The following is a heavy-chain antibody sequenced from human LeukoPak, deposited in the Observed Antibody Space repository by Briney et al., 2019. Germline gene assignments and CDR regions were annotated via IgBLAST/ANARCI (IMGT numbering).Heavy chain of an antibody. Sequence: SETLSLTCAVYGGSFSGYYWSWIRQPPGKGLEWIGEINHSGSTNYNPSLKSRVTISVDTSKNQFSLKLSSVTAADTVVYYCARGQNDYVWGSYRPPHYFDYWGQGTLVTVSS. D-gene: IGHD3-16*02. J-gene: IGHJ4*02. V-gene: IGHV4-34*01. CDR3: ARGQNDYVWGSYRPPHYFDY. CDR1: GGSFSGYY. CDR2: INHSGST.